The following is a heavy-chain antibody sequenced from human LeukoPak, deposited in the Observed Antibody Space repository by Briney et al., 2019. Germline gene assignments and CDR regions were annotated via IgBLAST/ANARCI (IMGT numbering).Heavy chain of an antibody. J-gene: IGHJ4*02. CDR1: GYTFTGYY. CDR3: ARDSPGSGYNYGYYGWRADY. D-gene: IGHD5-18*01. CDR2: INPNSGGT. Sequence: ASVKVSCKASGYTFTGYYMHWVRQAPGQGLEWMGWINPNSGGTNYAQKFQGRVTMTRDTSISTAYMELSRLRSDDTAVYYCARDSPGSGYNYGYYGWRADYWGQGTLVTVSS. V-gene: IGHV1-2*02.